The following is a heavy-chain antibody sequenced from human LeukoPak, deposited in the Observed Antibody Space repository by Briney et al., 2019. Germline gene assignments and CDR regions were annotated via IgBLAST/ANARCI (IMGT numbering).Heavy chain of an antibody. CDR1: GFTFSKYA. V-gene: IGHV3-21*03. Sequence: GGSLRLSCAASGFTFSKYAMTWVRQAPGKGLGWVSAISSSTLKIYYADSVKGRFTISRDNARNSLYLQMDNLRAEDTGVYYCARDFYDGFALDYWGQGTLVTVSS. J-gene: IGHJ4*02. CDR3: ARDFYDGFALDY. CDR2: ISSSTLKI. D-gene: IGHD2/OR15-2a*01.